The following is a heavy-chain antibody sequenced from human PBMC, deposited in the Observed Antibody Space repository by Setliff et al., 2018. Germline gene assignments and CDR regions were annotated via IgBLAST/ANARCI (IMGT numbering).Heavy chain of an antibody. V-gene: IGHV3-21*01. Sequence: GESLKISCAASGFTFSDFSINWARQAPGKGLEWVSSISSTSKYIFYADSVEGRFSISRDNAENSLYLQMNSLRTEDTAVYFCARVAMGASCSGTSCQKYRFDYWGQGTLVTVSS. CDR2: ISSTSKYI. CDR3: ARVAMGASCSGTSCQKYRFDY. D-gene: IGHD2-2*01. CDR1: GFTFSDFS. J-gene: IGHJ4*02.